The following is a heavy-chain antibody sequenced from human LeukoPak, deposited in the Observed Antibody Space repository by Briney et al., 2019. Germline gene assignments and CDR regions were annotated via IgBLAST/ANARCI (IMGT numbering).Heavy chain of an antibody. D-gene: IGHD3-22*01. J-gene: IGHJ4*02. V-gene: IGHV1-8*01. CDR1: GYTFTSYD. CDR3: ARDYYDSSGYYKGAIDY. CDR2: MNPNSGNT. Sequence: ASVKVSCMASGYTFTSYDINWVRQANGQGLEWMGWMNPNSGNTGYAQTFQGRVTMTRNTSISTAYMELSSLRSEDTAVYYCARDYYDSSGYYKGAIDYWGQGTLVTVSS.